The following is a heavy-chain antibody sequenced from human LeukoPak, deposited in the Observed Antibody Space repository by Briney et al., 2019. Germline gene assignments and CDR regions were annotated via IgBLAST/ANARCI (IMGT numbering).Heavy chain of an antibody. V-gene: IGHV4-30-2*02. CDR2: IYHSGST. D-gene: IGHD5-18*01. CDR3: ASGYSYGYFDY. Sequence: PSETLSLTCTVSGGSISSGGYYWSWIRQPPGKGLEWIGYIYHSGSTYYNPSLKSRVTISVDTSKNQFSLKLSSVTAADTAVYYCASGYSYGYFDYWGQGTLVTVSS. CDR1: GGSISSGGYY. J-gene: IGHJ4*02.